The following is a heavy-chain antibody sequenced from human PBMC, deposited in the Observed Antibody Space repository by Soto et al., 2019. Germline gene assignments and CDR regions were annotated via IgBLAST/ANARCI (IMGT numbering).Heavy chain of an antibody. Sequence: PSETLSLTCTVSGGSISSYYWGWIRQPPGKGLEWIGSIYYSGSTYYNPSLKSRVTISVDTSKNQFSLKLSSVTAADTAVYYCARIVGATWGLDYWGQGTLVTVSS. CDR1: GGSISSYY. D-gene: IGHD1-26*01. CDR3: ARIVGATWGLDY. CDR2: IYYSGST. J-gene: IGHJ4*02. V-gene: IGHV4-39*01.